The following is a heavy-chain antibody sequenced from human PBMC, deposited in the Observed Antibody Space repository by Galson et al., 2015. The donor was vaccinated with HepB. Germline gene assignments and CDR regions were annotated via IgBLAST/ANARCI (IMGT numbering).Heavy chain of an antibody. CDR1: GFTFSNYG. V-gene: IGHV3-48*02. Sequence: SLRLSCAASGFTFSNYGMSWVRQAPGKGLEWVSYITSTSSTIYYADSIKGRFTMSRDNAKNSLYLQMDSLRDEDTAVYYCARDQLGYCSAKTCYNSHAFDIWGRGTMVTVSS. CDR2: ITSTSSTI. CDR3: ARDQLGYCSAKTCYNSHAFDI. J-gene: IGHJ3*02. D-gene: IGHD2-2*02.